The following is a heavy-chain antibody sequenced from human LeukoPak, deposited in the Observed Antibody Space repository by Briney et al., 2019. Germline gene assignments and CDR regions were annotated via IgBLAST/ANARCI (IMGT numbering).Heavy chain of an antibody. CDR2: MNPNSGNT. CDR3: ARDSYWFDP. V-gene: IGHV1-8*03. CDR1: GYTFTSYD. D-gene: IGHD2-21*01. J-gene: IGHJ5*02. Sequence: ASVKVSCKASGYTFTSYDINWVRQATGQGLEWMGWMNPNSGNTDYAQKFQGRFTITINTSISTAYMELSSLRSEDTAVYYCARDSYWFDPWGQGTLVTVSS.